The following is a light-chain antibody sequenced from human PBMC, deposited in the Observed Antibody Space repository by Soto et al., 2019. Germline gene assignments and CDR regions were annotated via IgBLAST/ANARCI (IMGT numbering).Light chain of an antibody. V-gene: IGKV1-8*01. CDR1: QGISSY. CDR2: AAS. Sequence: AIRMTQSPSSLSASTGDRVTITCRASQGISSYLAWYQQKPGKAPKLLIYAASTLQSGVPSRFSGSGSGTDFTLTRIGLQSEDFATYYCQLYYSDPLTFGGGTKVEIK. J-gene: IGKJ4*01. CDR3: QLYYSDPLT.